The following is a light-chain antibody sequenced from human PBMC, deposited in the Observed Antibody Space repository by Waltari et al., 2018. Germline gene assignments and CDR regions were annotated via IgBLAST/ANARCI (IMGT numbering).Light chain of an antibody. CDR2: GAS. Sequence: LTQSPATLSLSPGERATLSCRASQTVGNYLAWYQQKPGQAPRLLIYGASSRATGIPDRFSSSGSGTEFTLTISSLEPEDFAVYYCQKYRNSPHSFGQGTKVEIK. J-gene: IGKJ2*03. CDR3: QKYRNSPHS. V-gene: IGKV3-20*01. CDR1: QTVGNY.